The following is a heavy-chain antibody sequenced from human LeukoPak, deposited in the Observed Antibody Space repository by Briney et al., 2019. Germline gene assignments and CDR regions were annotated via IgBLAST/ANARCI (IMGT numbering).Heavy chain of an antibody. J-gene: IGHJ3*02. Sequence: QPSETLSLTCTVSGGSISSSSYYWGWIRQPPGKGLEWVANIKQDGSEKYYVDSVKGRFTISRANAKNSLYLQMNSLRAEDTAVYYCARPLNTYYYDSAAAFDIWGQGTMVTVSS. CDR3: ARPLNTYYYDSAAAFDI. CDR2: IKQDGSEK. CDR1: GGSISSSSYY. D-gene: IGHD3-22*01. V-gene: IGHV3-7*01.